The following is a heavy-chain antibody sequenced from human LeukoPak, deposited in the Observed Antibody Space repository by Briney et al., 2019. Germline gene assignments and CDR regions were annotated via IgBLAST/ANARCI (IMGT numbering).Heavy chain of an antibody. CDR2: IYSGGST. CDR1: GFTVSSNY. D-gene: IGHD2-2*02. V-gene: IGHV3-53*01. J-gene: IGHJ4*02. CDR3: ARAGDCSSTSCYNY. Sequence: GGSLRLSCAASGFTVSSNYMSWVRQAPGKGLEWVSVIYSGGSTYYADSVKGRFTISRDNSKNTLYLQMNSLRAEDTAAYYCARAGDCSSTSCYNYWGQGTLVTVSS.